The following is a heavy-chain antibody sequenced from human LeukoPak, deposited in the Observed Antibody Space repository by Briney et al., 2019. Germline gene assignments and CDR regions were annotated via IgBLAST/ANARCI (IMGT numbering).Heavy chain of an antibody. CDR2: IYSGGST. Sequence: HAGGSLRPSCAASGFTVSSNYMSWVRQAPGKGLEWVSVIYSGGSTYYADSVKGRFTISRDNFKNTLYLQMNSLRAEDTAVYYCASQASRNYDATYYFDYWGQGTLVTVSS. V-gene: IGHV3-53*01. CDR1: GFTVSSNY. J-gene: IGHJ4*02. D-gene: IGHD3-22*01. CDR3: ASQASRNYDATYYFDY.